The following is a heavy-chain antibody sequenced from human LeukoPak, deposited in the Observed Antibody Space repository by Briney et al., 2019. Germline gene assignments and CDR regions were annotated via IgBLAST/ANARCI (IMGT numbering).Heavy chain of an antibody. J-gene: IGHJ4*02. CDR3: ARDVLGYCSGGSCDSDY. Sequence: ASVKVSCRASGGTFSSYAISWVRQATGQGIEWMGGIIPIFGTVNYAQKFQGRVTITADKSTSTAYMELSSLRSEDTAVYYCARDVLGYCSGGSCDSDYWGQGTLVTVSS. D-gene: IGHD2-15*01. CDR2: IIPIFGTV. V-gene: IGHV1-69*06. CDR1: GGTFSSYA.